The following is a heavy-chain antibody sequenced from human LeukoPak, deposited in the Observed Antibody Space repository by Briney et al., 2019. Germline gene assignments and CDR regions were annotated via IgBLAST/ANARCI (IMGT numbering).Heavy chain of an antibody. CDR3: VSLVYCNSSSCPLN. Sequence: PSQTLSLTCTVSGGSISSGGYYWSWIRQPPGKGLEWIGFIYYSANTYYNPSLKSRATISEDRSKNQFSLKLSSVTAADTAVYYCVSLVYCNSSSCPLNWGQGTLVTVSS. J-gene: IGHJ4*01. CDR2: IYYSANT. V-gene: IGHV4-30-2*01. D-gene: IGHD2-2*01. CDR1: GGSISSGGYY.